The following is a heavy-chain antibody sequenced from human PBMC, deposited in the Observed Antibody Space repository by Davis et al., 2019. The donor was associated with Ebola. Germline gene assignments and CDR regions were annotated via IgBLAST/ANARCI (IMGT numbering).Heavy chain of an antibody. CDR3: ARVELSFGDDRIGPGYFDF. CDR2: IYYSGST. Sequence: PSETLSLTCTVSGGSINSYYWSWIRQPPGKGLEWIGYIYYSGSTNYNPSLKSRLTISVDKSKNQFSLKLTSATPADTAVYYCARVELSFGDDRIGPGYFDFWGQGTLVTVSS. CDR1: GGSINSYY. V-gene: IGHV4-59*01. J-gene: IGHJ4*02. D-gene: IGHD3-3*01.